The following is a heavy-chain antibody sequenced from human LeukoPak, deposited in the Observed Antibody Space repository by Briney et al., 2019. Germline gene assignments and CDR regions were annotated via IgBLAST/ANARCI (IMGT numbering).Heavy chain of an antibody. V-gene: IGHV3-7*01. J-gene: IGHJ6*03. CDR1: GFTFSASW. CDR2: IKQDGSEK. Sequence: GGSLRLSCAASGFTFSASWMSWVRQAPGKGLEWVANIKQDGSEKYSADSVKGRFTVSRDNAKKLVYLQMNSLTVEDTAVYYCARVGPXYYYYYMDVWGEGTTVTVPS. CDR3: ARVGPXYYYYYMDV.